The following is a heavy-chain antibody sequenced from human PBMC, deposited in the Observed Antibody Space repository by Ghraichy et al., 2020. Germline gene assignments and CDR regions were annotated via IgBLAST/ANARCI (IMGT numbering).Heavy chain of an antibody. Sequence: SETLSLTCAVYGGSFSGCYWSWIRQPPGKGLEWIGEINHSGSTNYNPSLKSRVTISVDTSKNQFSLKLSSVTAADTAVYYCARGPMSRTYGYSSSWYLDYWGQGTLVTVSS. CDR2: INHSGST. J-gene: IGHJ4*02. CDR1: GGSFSGCY. D-gene: IGHD6-13*01. CDR3: ARGPMSRTYGYSSSWYLDY. V-gene: IGHV4-34*01.